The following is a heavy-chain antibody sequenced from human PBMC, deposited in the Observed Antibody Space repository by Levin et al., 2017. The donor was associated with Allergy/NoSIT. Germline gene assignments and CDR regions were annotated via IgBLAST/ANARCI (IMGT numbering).Heavy chain of an antibody. V-gene: IGHV3-21*01. D-gene: IGHD6-19*01. CDR2: ISSSSSYI. Sequence: KPGGSLRLSCAASGFTFSSYSMNWVRQAPGKGLEWVSSISSSSSYIYYADSVKGRFTISRDNAKNSLYLQMNSLRAEDTAVYYCARAYSSGWYDTGHYSLMDVWGQGTTVTVSS. CDR1: GFTFSSYS. J-gene: IGHJ6*02. CDR3: ARAYSSGWYDTGHYSLMDV.